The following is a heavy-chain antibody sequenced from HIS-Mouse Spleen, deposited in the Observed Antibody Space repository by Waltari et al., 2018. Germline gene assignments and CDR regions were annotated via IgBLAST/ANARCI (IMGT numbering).Heavy chain of an antibody. CDR1: GGSISSSSYY. CDR2: IYYSGST. J-gene: IGHJ3*02. CDR3: ARAPTGFLEWFDAFDI. Sequence: QLQLQESGPGLVKPSETLSLTCTVSGGSISSSSYYRGWIRQPPGKGLEWIGRIYYSGSTYYNPSLKSRVTISVDTSKNQFSLKLSSVTAADTAVYYCARAPTGFLEWFDAFDIWGQGTMVTVSS. V-gene: IGHV4-39*07. D-gene: IGHD3-3*01.